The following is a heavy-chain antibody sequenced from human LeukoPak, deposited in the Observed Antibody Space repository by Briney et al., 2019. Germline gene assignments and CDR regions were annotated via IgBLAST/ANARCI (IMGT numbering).Heavy chain of an antibody. CDR2: INNGGST. Sequence: SETLSLTCAVYGGSFSGYYWSWIRQPPGKGLEWIGEINNGGSTNYNPSLKSRVTISVDTSKNQFSLKLSSVTAADTAVYFCARGPPTDYYDSSGFYYVFDYWGQGTLVSVST. V-gene: IGHV4-34*01. D-gene: IGHD3-22*01. CDR3: ARGPPTDYYDSSGFYYVFDY. J-gene: IGHJ4*02. CDR1: GGSFSGYY.